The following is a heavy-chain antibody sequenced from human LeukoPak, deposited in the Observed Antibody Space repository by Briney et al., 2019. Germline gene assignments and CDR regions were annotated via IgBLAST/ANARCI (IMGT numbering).Heavy chain of an antibody. CDR3: ARGRYCGSTSCYTRHPGRAFDI. CDR2: INHSGST. D-gene: IGHD2-2*02. V-gene: IGHV4-34*01. Sequence: PSETLSLTCAVYGGSFSGYYWSWIRQPPGKGLEWIGEINHSGSTNYNPSLKSRVTISVDTSKNQFSLKLSSVTAADTAVYYCARGRYCGSTSCYTRHPGRAFDIWGPGTMVTVSS. J-gene: IGHJ3*02. CDR1: GGSFSGYY.